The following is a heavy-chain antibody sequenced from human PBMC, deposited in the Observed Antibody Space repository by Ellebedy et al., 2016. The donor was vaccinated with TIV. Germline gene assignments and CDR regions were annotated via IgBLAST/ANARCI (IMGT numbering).Heavy chain of an antibody. D-gene: IGHD1-26*01. J-gene: IGHJ4*02. CDR3: ARGKVGGAYSSQT. CDR1: GFIFSKYT. CDR2: MTGSGTTT. V-gene: IGHV3-23*01. Sequence: GGSLRLXXAASGFIFSKYTMSWLRQAPGKEPEWVAVMTGSGTTTYYADSVRGRSAISRDTSKNTMYLNMSSLRAEDTAVYYCARGKVGGAYSSQTWGQGSLVTVAS.